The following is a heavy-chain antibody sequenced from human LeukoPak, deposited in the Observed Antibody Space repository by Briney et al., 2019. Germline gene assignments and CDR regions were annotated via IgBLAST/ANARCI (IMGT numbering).Heavy chain of an antibody. CDR2: IYYSGST. V-gene: IGHV4-39*02. Sequence: SETLSLTCTVSGGSISRSSYYWGWIRQPPGKGLDWIGSIYYSGSTYYNPSLKSRVTISVDTSKNQFSLKLSSVTAADTAVYYCARDLVVPAAIRAGAFDIWGQGTMVTVSS. D-gene: IGHD2-2*01. CDR3: ARDLVVPAAIRAGAFDI. CDR1: GGSISRSSYY. J-gene: IGHJ3*02.